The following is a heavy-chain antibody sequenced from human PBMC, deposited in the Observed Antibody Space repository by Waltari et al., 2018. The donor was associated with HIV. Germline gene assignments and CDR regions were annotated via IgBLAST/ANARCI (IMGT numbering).Heavy chain of an antibody. V-gene: IGHV4-59*01. Sequence: QVQLQESGPGLLKPSETLSLTCSVSGDSMTSYYWAWIRQPPRKGPEWIRYSCSSGSASYRPSLQSRLTISGDTAKNQFSLKLSSVTAADTAVYYCARYGSWHRHFGYWGQGTLVIVSS. CDR2: SCSSGSA. J-gene: IGHJ4*02. CDR1: GDSMTSYY. D-gene: IGHD3-10*01. CDR3: ARYGSWHRHFGY.